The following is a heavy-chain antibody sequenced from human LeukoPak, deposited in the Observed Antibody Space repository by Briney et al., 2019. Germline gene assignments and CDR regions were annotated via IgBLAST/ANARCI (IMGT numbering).Heavy chain of an antibody. V-gene: IGHV3-30-3*01. CDR3: ARDEIVVVTAIGYYGMDV. J-gene: IGHJ6*02. CDR1: GFTFSSYA. Sequence: PGGSLRLSCAASGFTFSSYAMHWVRQAPGKGLEWVAVISYDGSNKYYADSVKGRFTISRDNSKNTLYLQMNSLRAEDTAVYYCARDEIVVVTAIGYYGMDVWGQGTAVTVSS. CDR2: ISYDGSNK. D-gene: IGHD2-21*02.